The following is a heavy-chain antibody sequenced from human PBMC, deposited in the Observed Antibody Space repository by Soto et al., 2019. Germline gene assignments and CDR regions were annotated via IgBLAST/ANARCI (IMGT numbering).Heavy chain of an antibody. J-gene: IGHJ1*01. CDR3: ARGGARTAEH. Sequence: QLVQSGAAVKKPGASVKVSCKASGYTYTSFGIAWVRQAPGQGFEWMGWISTYNINTYYAQKFQDRVTMTTDTATNTASMELRSLTSDDTAVYYCARGGARTAEHWGQGTLVTVSS. CDR1: GYTYTSFG. D-gene: IGHD3-16*01. CDR2: ISTYNINT. V-gene: IGHV1-18*01.